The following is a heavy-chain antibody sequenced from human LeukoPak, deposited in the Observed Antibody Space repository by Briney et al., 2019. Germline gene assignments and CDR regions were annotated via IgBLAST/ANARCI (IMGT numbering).Heavy chain of an antibody. Sequence: PGGSLRLSCAASGFTFSSYSMNWVRQAPGKGLEWVSYISSSSSSTIYYADSVKGRFTISRDNAKNSLYLQMNSLRAEDTAVYYCARDSGSYKIFDYWGQGTLVTVSS. V-gene: IGHV3-48*01. D-gene: IGHD1-26*01. J-gene: IGHJ4*02. CDR3: ARDSGSYKIFDY. CDR1: GFTFSSYS. CDR2: ISSSSSSTI.